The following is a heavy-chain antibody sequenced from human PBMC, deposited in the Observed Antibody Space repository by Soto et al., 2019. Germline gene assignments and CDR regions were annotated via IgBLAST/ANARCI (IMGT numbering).Heavy chain of an antibody. Sequence: PGDSLKISCKGSGYSFTSYWISWVRQMPGKGLEWMGRIDPSDSYTNYSPSFQGHVTISADKSISTAYLQWSSLKASDTAMYYCARQYSNSWSDAFDIWGKGKMVTVSS. CDR1: GYSFTSYW. D-gene: IGHD6-13*01. V-gene: IGHV5-10-1*01. CDR2: IDPSDSYT. J-gene: IGHJ3*02. CDR3: ARQYSNSWSDAFDI.